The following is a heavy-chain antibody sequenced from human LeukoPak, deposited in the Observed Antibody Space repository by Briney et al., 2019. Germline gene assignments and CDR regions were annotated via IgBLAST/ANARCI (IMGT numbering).Heavy chain of an antibody. J-gene: IGHJ6*02. V-gene: IGHV3-21*01. CDR2: ISSSSSYI. D-gene: IGHD3-9*01. Sequence: PGGSLRLSCAASGFTFSSYSMNWVLQAPGKGLDWVSSISSSSSYIYYADSVKGRFTISRANAKTSLYLQMNSLRAEDTGVYYCARDFTSLTYYDFLAGKADYGMDVWGQGTTVTVSS. CDR1: GFTFSSYS. CDR3: ARDFTSLTYYDFLAGKADYGMDV.